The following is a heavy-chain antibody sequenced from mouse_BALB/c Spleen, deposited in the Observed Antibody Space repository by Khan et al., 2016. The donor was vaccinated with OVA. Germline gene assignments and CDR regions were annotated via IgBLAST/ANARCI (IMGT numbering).Heavy chain of an antibody. CDR3: ARTARIKY. D-gene: IGHD1-2*01. CDR1: GYSITSGYG. CDR2: ISYSGST. V-gene: IGHV3-2*02. Sequence: EVQLQESGPGLVKPSQSLSLTCTVTGYSITSGYGWNWIRQFPGNKLEWMGYISYSGSTNYNPYLKRRTSINRDTSKNQFFLQLNSVTTEDTATYYCARTARIKYWGQGTTLTVSS. J-gene: IGHJ2*01.